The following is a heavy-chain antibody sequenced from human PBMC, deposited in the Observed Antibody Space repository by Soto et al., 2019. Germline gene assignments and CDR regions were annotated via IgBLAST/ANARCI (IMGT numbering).Heavy chain of an antibody. CDR2: INPGGGRT. Sequence: ASVKVSCKASGYTFTSYYIHWVRQAPGQGLEWVAMINPGGGRTKNAQMFQGRVTLTRDTSAGTVDMELSSLTSDDTAVYYCARGPSCGGDCYLCDYWGQGSLVTVSS. D-gene: IGHD2-21*02. CDR3: ARGPSCGGDCYLCDY. CDR1: GYTFTSYY. V-gene: IGHV1-46*01. J-gene: IGHJ4*02.